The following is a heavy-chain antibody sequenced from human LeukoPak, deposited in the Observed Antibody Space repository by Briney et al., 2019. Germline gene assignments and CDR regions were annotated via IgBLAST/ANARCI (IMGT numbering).Heavy chain of an antibody. J-gene: IGHJ5*02. D-gene: IGHD1-1*01. CDR3: ARDVGTWWFDL. CDR1: GGSISSYY. V-gene: IGHV4-59*01. Sequence: SETLSLTCTVSGGSISSYYWSWIRQPPGKGLEWIGYIYYSGSTNYNPSLKSRVTISIDTSKNQFSLKLNSVTAADTAVYYCARDVGTWWFDLWGQGTLATVSS. CDR2: IYYSGST.